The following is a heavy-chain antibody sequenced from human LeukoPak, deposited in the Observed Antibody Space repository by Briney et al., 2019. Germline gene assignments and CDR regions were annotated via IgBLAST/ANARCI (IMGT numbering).Heavy chain of an antibody. CDR1: GFTVSSNH. CDR2: IYSGGSA. V-gene: IGHV3-66*02. D-gene: IGHD3-16*02. CDR3: AREDPIVY. Sequence: GGSLRLSCAASGFTVSSNHMSWVRQAPGKGLEWVSVIYSGGSAYYADSVKGRITISRDNSKNTLYLQMNSLRADDTAVYYCAREDPIVYWGQGTLVTVSS. J-gene: IGHJ4*02.